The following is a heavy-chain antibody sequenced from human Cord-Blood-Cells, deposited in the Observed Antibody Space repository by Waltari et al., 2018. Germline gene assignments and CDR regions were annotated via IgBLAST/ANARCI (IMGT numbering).Heavy chain of an antibody. Sequence: QVQLQQWGAGLLKPSETRSLTWAVYGGSFHGYYWIWSRPPPGIGLEWIGGINHGGRPNLNPSHKMRVTITVDTSKNQFSLKLSSVTAADTAVYYCARGGVGSPAAHDYWGQGTLVTVSS. J-gene: IGHJ4*02. CDR1: GGSFHGYY. CDR3: ARGGVGSPAAHDY. V-gene: IGHV4-34*01. CDR2: INHGGRP. D-gene: IGHD2-15*01.